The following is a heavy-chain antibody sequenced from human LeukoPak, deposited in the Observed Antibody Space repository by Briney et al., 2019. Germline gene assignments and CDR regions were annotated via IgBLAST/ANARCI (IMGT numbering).Heavy chain of an antibody. V-gene: IGHV3-7*01. Sequence: GGSLRLSCAVSGFSFSSYWMSWVRQAPGKGLEWVANIKQDGSEKYYVGSVKGRFTISRDNAKNSLYLQMNSLRAEDTAVYYCARDHIVGATNFDSWGQGSLVTVSS. J-gene: IGHJ4*02. D-gene: IGHD1-26*01. CDR1: GFSFSSYW. CDR2: IKQDGSEK. CDR3: ARDHIVGATNFDS.